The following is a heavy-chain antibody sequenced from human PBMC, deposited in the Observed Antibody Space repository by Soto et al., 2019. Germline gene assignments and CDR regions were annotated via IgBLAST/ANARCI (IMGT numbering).Heavy chain of an antibody. CDR1: GVTFSSFA. CDR3: ARSTGSGFRPGTHRFNWFDP. CDR2: IIPIFRTP. V-gene: IGHV1-69*01. Sequence: QVQLVQSEAEVKQPGSSVKVSGQASGVTFSSFAISWVRQAPGQGLEWMGGIIPIFRTPNYAQNFQGRVTITADESTSSVYMELSRLRSEDTAVYYCARSTGSGFRPGTHRFNWFDPWGQGTLVTVSS. D-gene: IGHD5-12*01. J-gene: IGHJ5*02.